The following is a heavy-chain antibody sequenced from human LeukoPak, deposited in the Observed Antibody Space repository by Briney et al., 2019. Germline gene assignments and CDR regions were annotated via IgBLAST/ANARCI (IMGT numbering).Heavy chain of an antibody. Sequence: SGTLSLTCTVSGDSISSYYWSWIRQPPGKGLEWIGYIYYSGGAKYNPSLKSRVTISVDTSKYQFSLELRSVTAADTAVYYCARYTDPSHTVAGPYDAFDIWGQGTMVTVSS. CDR3: ARYTDPSHTVAGPYDAFDI. J-gene: IGHJ3*02. D-gene: IGHD6-19*01. V-gene: IGHV4-59*01. CDR2: IYYSGGA. CDR1: GDSISSYY.